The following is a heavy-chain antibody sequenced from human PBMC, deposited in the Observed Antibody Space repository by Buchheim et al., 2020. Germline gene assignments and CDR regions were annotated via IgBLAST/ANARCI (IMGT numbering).Heavy chain of an antibody. Sequence: EVQLVESGGGLVQPGGSLRLSCAASGFTVSSKYMGWVRQAPGKGLEWVSVIYSDGSGGSTYYADSVRGRFTISRHQSKHTLSLQMNSLRAEDTAVYYCARGYSYGLYYYYYGMDVWGQGTT. D-gene: IGHD5-18*01. CDR1: GFTVSSKY. V-gene: IGHV3-66*01. CDR3: ARGYSYGLYYYYYGMDV. J-gene: IGHJ6*02. CDR2: IYSDGSGGST.